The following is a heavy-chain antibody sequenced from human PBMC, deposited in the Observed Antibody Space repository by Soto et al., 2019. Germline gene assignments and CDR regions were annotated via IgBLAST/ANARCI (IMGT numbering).Heavy chain of an antibody. CDR2: TYYRSKWYN. V-gene: IGHV6-1*01. CDR1: GDTVSSNSAA. D-gene: IGHD6-25*01. J-gene: IGHJ4*02. CDR3: ARFILRPTGAADVAY. Sequence: SQTLSLTCAISGDTVSSNSAAWNWIRQSPSRGLEWLGRTYYRSKWYNDYAVSVKSRITINPDTSKNQFSLHLNSVTPEDTAVYYCARFILRPTGAADVAYWGQGTLVTVSS.